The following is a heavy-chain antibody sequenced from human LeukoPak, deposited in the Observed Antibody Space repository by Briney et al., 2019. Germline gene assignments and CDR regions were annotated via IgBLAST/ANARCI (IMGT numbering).Heavy chain of an antibody. J-gene: IGHJ6*03. CDR2: ISSSGSTI. CDR1: GFTFSDYY. V-gene: IGHV3-11*04. Sequence: GGSLRLSCAASGFTFSDYYMSWIRQAPGKGLEWVSYISSSGSTIYYADSVKGRFTISRDNAKNSLYLQMNSLRAEDTAVYYCARLPRKPFTYSSGWYLNRVVNYYYYYMDVWGKGTAVTVSS. CDR3: ARLPRKPFTYSSGWYLNRVVNYYYYYMDV. D-gene: IGHD6-19*01.